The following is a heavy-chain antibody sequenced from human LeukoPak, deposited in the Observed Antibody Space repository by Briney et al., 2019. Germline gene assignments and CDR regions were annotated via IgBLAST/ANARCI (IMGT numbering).Heavy chain of an antibody. V-gene: IGHV3-23*01. D-gene: IGHD3-22*01. Sequence: GGSLRLSCAASGFTLSSYPMNWVRQAPGKGLEWVSAISGNGGATYYADSVKGRFTISRDNSKNTLHLQMNSLRAEDTALYYCAKATTAIVVDNFFDYWGQGTLVSVSS. CDR1: GFTLSSYP. CDR2: ISGNGGAT. J-gene: IGHJ4*02. CDR3: AKATTAIVVDNFFDY.